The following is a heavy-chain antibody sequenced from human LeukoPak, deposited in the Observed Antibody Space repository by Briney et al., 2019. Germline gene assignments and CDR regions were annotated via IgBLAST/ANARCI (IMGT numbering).Heavy chain of an antibody. D-gene: IGHD3-3*01. Sequence: WGSLRLSCSASGFRFSSYAMSWVRQAPGQGLEWVSAISSSGSNTNYANSVMGRFIISRDNSKNTLYLQMNSLRAEGTAIYYCAKALTDELMSRSHYDFWSGYHPSGTVYYYMDVWGKGTTVTVSS. CDR2: ISSSGSNT. J-gene: IGHJ6*03. CDR1: GFRFSSYA. V-gene: IGHV3-23*01. CDR3: AKALTDELMSRSHYDFWSGYHPSGTVYYYMDV.